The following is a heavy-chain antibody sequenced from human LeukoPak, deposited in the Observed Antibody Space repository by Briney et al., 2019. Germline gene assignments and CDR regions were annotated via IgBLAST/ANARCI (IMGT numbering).Heavy chain of an antibody. CDR3: ARDPTMIVDLTHYYYYGMDV. J-gene: IGHJ6*02. Sequence: GESLKISCKGSGYSFTSYWISWVRQMPGKGLEWMGRIDPSDSYTNYGPSFQGHVTISADKSISTAYLQWSSLKASDTAMYYCARDPTMIVDLTHYYYYGMDVWGQGTTVTVSS. CDR1: GYSFTSYW. CDR2: IDPSDSYT. V-gene: IGHV5-10-1*01. D-gene: IGHD3-22*01.